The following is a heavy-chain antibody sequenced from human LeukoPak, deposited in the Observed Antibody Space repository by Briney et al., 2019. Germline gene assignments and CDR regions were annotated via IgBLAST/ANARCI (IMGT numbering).Heavy chain of an antibody. CDR1: GGSISSGDYY. CDR2: IYYSGST. Sequence: TLSLTCTVSGGSISSGDYYWSWIRQHPGKGLEWIGYIYYSGSTYYNPSLKSRLTISVDTSTNQFSLKLSSVTAADTAVYYCARASITMTTEPHFDCWGQGTLVTVSS. J-gene: IGHJ4*02. CDR3: ARASITMTTEPHFDC. V-gene: IGHV4-31*03. D-gene: IGHD3-22*01.